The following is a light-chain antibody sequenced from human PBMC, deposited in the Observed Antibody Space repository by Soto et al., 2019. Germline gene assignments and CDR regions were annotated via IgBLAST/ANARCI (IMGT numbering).Light chain of an antibody. Sequence: SYELTQPPSVSVAPGQTATLTCGGDKIGTKGVHWYQQKPGQAPVVVVYDDSDRPSGIPERFSGSGSGNTATLTITRVEVGDEADYYCQVWDRTATVVFGGGTKLTVL. V-gene: IGLV3-21*02. CDR3: QVWDRTATVV. J-gene: IGLJ2*01. CDR1: KIGTKG. CDR2: DDS.